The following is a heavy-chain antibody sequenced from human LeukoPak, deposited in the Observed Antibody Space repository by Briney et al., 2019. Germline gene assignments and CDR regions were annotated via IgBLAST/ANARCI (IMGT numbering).Heavy chain of an antibody. CDR1: GFTFSSYA. CDR3: ARGGSSWYTWQD. D-gene: IGHD6-13*01. Sequence: GGSLRLSCAASGFTFSSYAMSWVRQAPGKGLEWVSAISGSGGSTYYADSVKGRFTISRDNSKNTLYLQMNSLRAEDTAVYYCARGGSSWYTWQDWGQGTLVTVSS. J-gene: IGHJ4*02. CDR2: ISGSGGST. V-gene: IGHV3-23*01.